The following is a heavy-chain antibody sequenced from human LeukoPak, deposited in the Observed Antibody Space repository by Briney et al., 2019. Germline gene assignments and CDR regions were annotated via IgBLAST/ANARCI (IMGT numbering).Heavy chain of an antibody. V-gene: IGHV3-30*18. CDR1: GFTLSGYG. J-gene: IGHJ4*02. Sequence: GRSLRLSCAASGFTLSGYGMHWVRQAPGKGLEWVAVISYDGSYKYYADSVQGRFTISRDNSKNTLYLQMNSLRPDDTAVYYCAKWDFDYWGQGTLVTVSS. CDR3: AKWDFDY. CDR2: ISYDGSYK.